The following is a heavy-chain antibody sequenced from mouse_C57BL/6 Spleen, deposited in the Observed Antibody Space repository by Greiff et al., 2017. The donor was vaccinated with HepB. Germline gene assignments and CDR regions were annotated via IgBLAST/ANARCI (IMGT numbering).Heavy chain of an antibody. CDR2: ISSGGSYT. D-gene: IGHD2-5*01. CDR1: GFTFSSYG. CDR3: ARHNYSNYWYFDV. J-gene: IGHJ1*03. V-gene: IGHV5-6*02. Sequence: EVKLVESGGDLVKPGGSLKLSCAASGFTFSSYGMSWVRQTPDKRLEWVATISSGGSYTYYPDSVKGRFTISRDNAKNTLYLQMSSLKSEDTAMYYCARHNYSNYWYFDVWGTGTTVTVSS.